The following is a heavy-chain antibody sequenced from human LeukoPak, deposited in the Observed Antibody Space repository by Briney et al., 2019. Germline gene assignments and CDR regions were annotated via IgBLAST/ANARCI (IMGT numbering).Heavy chain of an antibody. J-gene: IGHJ6*02. CDR1: GYTFTGYY. Sequence: ASVKVSCKASGYTFTGYYMHWVRQAPGQGLEWMGWINHNSGGTNYAQKFQGRVTMTRDTSISAAYMELSRLRSDDTAVYYCARERITMVRGVLSGMDVWGQGTTVTVSS. V-gene: IGHV1-2*02. CDR2: INHNSGGT. D-gene: IGHD3-10*01. CDR3: ARERITMVRGVLSGMDV.